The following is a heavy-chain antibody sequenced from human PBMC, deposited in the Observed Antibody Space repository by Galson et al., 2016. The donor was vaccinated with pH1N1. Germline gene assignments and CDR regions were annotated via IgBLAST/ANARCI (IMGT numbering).Heavy chain of an antibody. D-gene: IGHD1-26*01. V-gene: IGHV1-69*13. CDR3: ARDTVVGATQVRAFDI. CDR2: IIPIFGTA. J-gene: IGHJ3*02. CDR1: GGTFSNYA. Sequence: SVKVSCKASGGTFSNYAISWVRQAPGQGLEWMGRIIPIFGTANYAQKFQGRVTITADESTSTAYMELSSLRSDDTAFYYCARDTVVGATQVRAFDIWGQGTMLTVSS.